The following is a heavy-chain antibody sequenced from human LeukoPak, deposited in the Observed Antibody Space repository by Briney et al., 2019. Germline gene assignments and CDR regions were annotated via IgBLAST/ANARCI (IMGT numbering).Heavy chain of an antibody. J-gene: IGHJ5*02. D-gene: IGHD3-10*01. CDR2: IIPIFGTA. CDR1: GGTFSSYA. Sequence: SVKVSCKASGGTFSSYAISWVRQAPGQGLEWMGGIIPIFGTANYAQKFQGRVTITADESTSTAYMELSSLRSEDTAVYYCASDRRYYYGSGNIWFDPWGQGTLVTVSS. V-gene: IGHV1-69*13. CDR3: ASDRRYYYGSGNIWFDP.